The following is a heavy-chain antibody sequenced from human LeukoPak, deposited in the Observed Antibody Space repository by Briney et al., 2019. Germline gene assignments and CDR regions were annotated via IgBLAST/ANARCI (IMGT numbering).Heavy chain of an antibody. CDR3: AKDRVSPGFNLFDP. J-gene: IGHJ5*02. CDR1: GFTFSSHA. V-gene: IGHV3-23*01. Sequence: GGSLRLSCAASGFTFSSHAMNWVRQAPGKGLEWVSAINGRGDNTYYADSVKGRFTISRDNSKSTLFLQMNSLRAEDTAIYYCAKDRVSPGFNLFDPWGQGTLVTVSS. D-gene: IGHD2/OR15-2a*01. CDR2: INGRGDNT.